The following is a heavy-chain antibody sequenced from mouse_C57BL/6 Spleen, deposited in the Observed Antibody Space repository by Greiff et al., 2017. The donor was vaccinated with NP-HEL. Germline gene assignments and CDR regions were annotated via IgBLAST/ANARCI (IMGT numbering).Heavy chain of an antibody. J-gene: IGHJ3*01. CDR3: ATSSTGGFAY. Sequence: VHLVESGPGLVAPSQSLSITCTVSGFSLTSYGVDWVRQSPGKGLEWLGVIWGVGSTNYNSALKSRLSISKDNSKSQVFLKMNSLQTDDTAMYYCATSSTGGFAYWGQGTLVTVSA. CDR1: GFSLTSYG. V-gene: IGHV2-6*01. D-gene: IGHD4-1*02. CDR2: IWGVGST.